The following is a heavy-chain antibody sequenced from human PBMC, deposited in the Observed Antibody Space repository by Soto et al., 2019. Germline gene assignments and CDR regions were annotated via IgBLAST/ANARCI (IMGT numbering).Heavy chain of an antibody. Sequence: GASVKVSCKASGGTFSSYALSWVRQAPGQGLEWMGRIIPILGIANYAQKFQGRVTITADKSTSTAYMELSSLRSEDTAVYYCARLLYYDSSGYPVDYWGQGTLVTVSS. J-gene: IGHJ4*02. V-gene: IGHV1-69*04. CDR3: ARLLYYDSSGYPVDY. CDR2: IIPILGIA. D-gene: IGHD3-22*01. CDR1: GGTFSSYA.